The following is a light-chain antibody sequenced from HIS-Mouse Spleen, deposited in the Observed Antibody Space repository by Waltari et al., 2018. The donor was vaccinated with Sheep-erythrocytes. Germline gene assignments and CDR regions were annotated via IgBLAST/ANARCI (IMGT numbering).Light chain of an antibody. Sequence: QSALTQPASVSGSPGQSITISCTGTSSDVGGYNYVPWYQQHPGKAPKLMIYDVSNRPSGVSNRFSGSKYGNTASLTISGLQAEDEADYYCSSYTSSSTWVFGGGTKLTVL. CDR2: DVS. CDR3: SSYTSSSTWV. J-gene: IGLJ3*02. V-gene: IGLV2-14*03. CDR1: SSDVGGYNY.